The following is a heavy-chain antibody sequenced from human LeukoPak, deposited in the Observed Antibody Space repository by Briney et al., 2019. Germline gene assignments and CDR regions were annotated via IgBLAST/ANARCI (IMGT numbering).Heavy chain of an antibody. Sequence: GGSLRLSCGASGFTFGNYGMSWVRQASGKGLEWVSGISGGGDRIHYADSVKGRFTISRDNSKNTLYLQMNSLRAEDTAVYYCARDRVGYCSSTSCYAGDYYYGMDVWGQGTTVTVSS. CDR3: ARDRVGYCSSTSCYAGDYYYGMDV. D-gene: IGHD2-2*01. J-gene: IGHJ6*02. V-gene: IGHV3-23*01. CDR1: GFTFGNYG. CDR2: ISGGGDRI.